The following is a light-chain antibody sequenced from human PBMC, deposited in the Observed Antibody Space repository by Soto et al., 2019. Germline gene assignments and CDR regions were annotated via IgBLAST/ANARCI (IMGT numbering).Light chain of an antibody. V-gene: IGKV3-11*01. CDR1: QSVKSY. CDR2: DAS. CDR3: QSRSSWPPVLN. J-gene: IGKJ4*01. Sequence: ENVLTQSPVTLSLSPGERATLSCRASQSVKSYLAWYQQKPGQAPRLLIYDASNRAAGIPARFSGSGSGTDFTLTISSLDPEDFAVYYCQSRSSWPPVLNFGGGTKV.